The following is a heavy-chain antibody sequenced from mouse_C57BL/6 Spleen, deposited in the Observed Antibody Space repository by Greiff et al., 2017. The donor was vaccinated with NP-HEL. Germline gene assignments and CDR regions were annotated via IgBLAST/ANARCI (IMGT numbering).Heavy chain of an antibody. Sequence: QVQLQQPGAELVKPGASVKLSCKASGYTFTSYWMQWVKQRPGQGLEWIGEIDPSDSYTNYNQKFKGKATLTVDTSSSTAYMQLSSLTSEDSAVYYCARGDYYGSSYYFDDWGQGTTLTVSS. CDR1: GYTFTSYW. CDR2: IDPSDSYT. J-gene: IGHJ2*01. D-gene: IGHD1-1*01. CDR3: ARGDYYGSSYYFDD. V-gene: IGHV1-50*01.